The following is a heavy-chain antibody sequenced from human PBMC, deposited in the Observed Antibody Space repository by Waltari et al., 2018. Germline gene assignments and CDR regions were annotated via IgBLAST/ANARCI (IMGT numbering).Heavy chain of an antibody. D-gene: IGHD6-19*01. J-gene: IGHJ4*02. CDR3: AGLRGIYSSGWFRTPFDY. CDR1: GGSFSGYY. V-gene: IGHV4-34*01. CDR2: INHSGST. Sequence: QVQLQQWGAGLLKPSETLSLTCAVYGGSFSGYYWSWIRQPPGKGLEWIGEINHSGSTNYNPSLKSRVTISVDTSKNQFSLKLSSVTAADTAVYYCAGLRGIYSSGWFRTPFDYWGQGTLVTVSS.